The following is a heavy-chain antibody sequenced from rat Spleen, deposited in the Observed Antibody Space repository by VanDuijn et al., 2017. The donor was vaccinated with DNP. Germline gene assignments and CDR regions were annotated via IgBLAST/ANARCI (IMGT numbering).Heavy chain of an antibody. Sequence: EVQLVESGGGLVQPGRSLKLSCAASGFTFSNFVMYWIRQAPAKGLEWAATISYEGSSTYYRDSVKGRFTISRDNAKNTLYLQMDSLRSEDTATYYCVRVNSGFLYYALDAWGQGTSVTVSS. V-gene: IGHV5-29*01. CDR3: VRVNSGFLYYALDA. D-gene: IGHD4-4*01. CDR2: ISYEGSST. CDR1: GFTFSNFV. J-gene: IGHJ4*01.